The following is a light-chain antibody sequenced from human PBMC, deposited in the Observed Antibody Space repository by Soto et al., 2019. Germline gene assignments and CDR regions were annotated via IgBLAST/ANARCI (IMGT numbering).Light chain of an antibody. CDR1: SGSVSTSYC. CDR2: NTN. J-gene: IGLJ3*02. V-gene: IGLV8-61*01. CDR3: VLYMGSGIWV. Sequence: QAVVTQEPSFSVSPGGTVTLTCGLTSGSVSTSYCPSWYQQTPGQAPRTLIYNTNTRSYGVTDRSSGFILGNKAALTVTGAQADDECDYYCVLYMGSGIWVFGGGTKLTVL.